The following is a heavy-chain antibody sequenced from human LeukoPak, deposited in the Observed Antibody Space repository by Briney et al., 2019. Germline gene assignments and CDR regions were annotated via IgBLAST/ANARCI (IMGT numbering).Heavy chain of an antibody. CDR3: ARAKRITIIRGLGYMDV. CDR1: GGSFIGNY. CDR2: INHSGST. J-gene: IGHJ6*03. D-gene: IGHD3-10*01. Sequence: SETLSLTCAVYGGSFIGNYWSWVRQPPGKGLEWIGEINHSGSTNYKPSLKSRSTISVDTSKNQFSLKLSSVTAADTAVYYCARAKRITIIRGLGYMDVWGKGTTVTVSS. V-gene: IGHV4-34*01.